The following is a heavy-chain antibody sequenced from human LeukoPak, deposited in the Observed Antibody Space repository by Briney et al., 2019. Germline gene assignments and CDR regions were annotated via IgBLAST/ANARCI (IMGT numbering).Heavy chain of an antibody. CDR3: ARDEVVVPAARPYYYNYMDV. V-gene: IGHV4-4*07. D-gene: IGHD2-2*02. CDR1: GGSISSYY. CDR2: IYSCGST. Sequence: SETVTLTCTVSGGSISSYYWSWIRQPAGKGLEWIGRIYSCGSTNYNPSLKSRVTISVDKSKNQFSLKLSSVTAADTAVYYCARDEVVVPAARPYYYNYMDVWGKGAAVSVSS. J-gene: IGHJ6*03.